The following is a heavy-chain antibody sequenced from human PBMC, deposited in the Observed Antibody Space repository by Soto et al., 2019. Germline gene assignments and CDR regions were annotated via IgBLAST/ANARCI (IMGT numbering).Heavy chain of an antibody. V-gene: IGHV1-3*01. J-gene: IGHJ6*02. D-gene: IGHD4-17*01. CDR3: ARDTAPSDV. CDR1: GYTFTSYA. Sequence: QVQLVQSGAEVKKAGASVKVSCKASGYTFTSYAMHWVRQAPGQRLEWMGWINAGNGNTKYSQKFHGRVTITKDTSASTAYMELSSLRSEDTAVYYCARDTAPSDVWGQGTPVTVSS. CDR2: INAGNGNT.